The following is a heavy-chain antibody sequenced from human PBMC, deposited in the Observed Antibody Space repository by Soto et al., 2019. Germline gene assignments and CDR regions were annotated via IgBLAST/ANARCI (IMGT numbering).Heavy chain of an antibody. CDR1: LATFSSYA. D-gene: IGHD6-6*01. CDR3: ARVGSSSWFDP. V-gene: IGHV1-69*13. Sequence: SLQVSFKASLATFSSYAISWLRQAPGQGLEWMGGIIPIFGTANYAQKFQGRVTITADESTSTAYMELSSLRSEDTAVYYCARVGSSSWFDPWGQGTLVTVSS. CDR2: IIPIFGTA. J-gene: IGHJ5*02.